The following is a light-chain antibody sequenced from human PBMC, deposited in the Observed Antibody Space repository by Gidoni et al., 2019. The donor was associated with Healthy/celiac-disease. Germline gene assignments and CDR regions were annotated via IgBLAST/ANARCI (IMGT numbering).Light chain of an antibody. CDR3: QQRSNWPWT. CDR2: DAS. J-gene: IGKJ1*01. V-gene: IGKV3-11*01. Sequence: IVLTQSPATLSLSPGERSTLSCRASQSVSSYLAWYQQKPGQAPRLLIYDASNRATGIPARFRGSGSGTDCTLTISSLEPENFAVYYCQQRSNWPWTFXXXTKVEIK. CDR1: QSVSSY.